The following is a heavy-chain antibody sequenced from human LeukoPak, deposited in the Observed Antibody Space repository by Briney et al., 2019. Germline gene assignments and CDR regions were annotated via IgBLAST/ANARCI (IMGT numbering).Heavy chain of an antibody. J-gene: IGHJ4*01. CDR3: ARDNVGALDY. CDR2: MKQDGSAR. Sequence: PGGSLRLSCVASGFTFSTYWRAWVRQAPGKGLEWVANMKQDGSARHYADSVKGRFSISRDNSKNSVYLQMDSLRAEDTALYYCARDNVGALDYCGHGTLVTVSS. V-gene: IGHV3-7*01. CDR1: GFTFSTYW. D-gene: IGHD1-26*01.